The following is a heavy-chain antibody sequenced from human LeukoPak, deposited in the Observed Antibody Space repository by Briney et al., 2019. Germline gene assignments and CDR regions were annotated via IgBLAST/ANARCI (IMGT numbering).Heavy chain of an antibody. D-gene: IGHD2-21*02. V-gene: IGHV3-7*01. CDR2: INQDASEI. CDR3: ATDRDNSDWQKRFDS. Sequence: GGSLRLSCAGSGFTFRTYWMNWYRQAPGKGLEWVGNINQDASEINYVDSVRGRFTISRDNAKNSLHLQMNSLRAEDTAVYYCATDRDNSDWQKRFDSWGQGTLVTVSS. CDR1: GFTFRTYW. J-gene: IGHJ4*02.